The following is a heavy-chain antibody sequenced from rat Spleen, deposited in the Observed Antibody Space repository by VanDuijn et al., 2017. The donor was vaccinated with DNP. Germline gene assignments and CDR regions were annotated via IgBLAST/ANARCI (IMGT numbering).Heavy chain of an antibody. CDR2: IGSDGSRT. CDR3: AKDFSAPFDY. D-gene: IGHD3-3*01. Sequence: EVQLVESGGGLVQPGGSLRLSCAASGFTFSNYGMAWVRQAPEKGLEWVATIGSDGSRTYYRDSVKGRFTISRDNAKSTLYLQMDSLRSEDTATYYCAKDFSAPFDYWGQGVMVTVSS. CDR1: GFTFSNYG. J-gene: IGHJ2*01. V-gene: IGHV5-29*01.